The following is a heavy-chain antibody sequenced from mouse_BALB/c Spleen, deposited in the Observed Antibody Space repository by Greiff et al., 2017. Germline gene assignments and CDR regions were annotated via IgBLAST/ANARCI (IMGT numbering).Heavy chain of an antibody. CDR1: GYAFTNYL. V-gene: IGHV1-54*01. D-gene: IGHD2-3*01. Sequence: QVQLQQSGAELVRPGTSVKVSCKASGYAFTNYLIEWVKQRPGQGLEWIGVINPGSGGTNYNEKFKGKATLTADKSSSTAYMQLSSLTSDDSAVYFWARGGDDGYSFWYFDVWGAGTTVTVSS. CDR3: ARGGDDGYSFWYFDV. J-gene: IGHJ1*01. CDR2: INPGSGGT.